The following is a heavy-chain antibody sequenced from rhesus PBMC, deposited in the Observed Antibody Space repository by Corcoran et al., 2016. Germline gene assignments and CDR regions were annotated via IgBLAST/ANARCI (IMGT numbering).Heavy chain of an antibody. V-gene: IGHV4-65*01. CDR2: ISGRSGST. CDR1: GGSVSSSNW. J-gene: IGHJ2*01. Sequence: QVQLQESGPGLVKPSETLSLTCAVSGGSVSSSNWWSWIRQPPGKGLEWIGYISGRSGSTYYNPSLKSRVTIATDTSKNQFSLKLSSVTAADTAVYYCARGVVNFNWYFDLGGPGTPITISS. D-gene: IGHD2-21*01. CDR3: ARGVVNFNWYFDL.